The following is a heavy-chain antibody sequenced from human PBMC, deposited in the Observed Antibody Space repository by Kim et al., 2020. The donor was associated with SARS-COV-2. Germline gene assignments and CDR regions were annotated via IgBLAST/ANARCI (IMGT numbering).Heavy chain of an antibody. CDR3: AGLYGSGSYSPQTHAFDI. J-gene: IGHJ3*02. CDR1: GGSFSGYY. CDR2: INHSGST. V-gene: IGHV4-34*01. D-gene: IGHD3-10*01. Sequence: SETLSLTCAVYGGSFSGYYWSWIRQPPGKGLEWIGEINHSGSTNYNPSLKSRVTISVDTSKNQFSLKLSSVTAADTAVYYCAGLYGSGSYSPQTHAFDIWGQGTMVTVSS.